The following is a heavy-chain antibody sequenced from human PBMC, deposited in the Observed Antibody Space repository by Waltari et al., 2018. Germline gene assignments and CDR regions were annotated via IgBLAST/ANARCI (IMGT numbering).Heavy chain of an antibody. D-gene: IGHD4-17*01. CDR2: IYYSGST. Sequence: QVQLQQWGAGLLKPSETLSLTCAVYGGSISSSSYYWGWIRQPPGKGLEWIGSIYYSGSTYYNPSLKRRVTISVDTSKNTLYLQMNSLRAEDTAVYYCAKEFDYGDYAYAFDIWGQGTMVTVSS. J-gene: IGHJ3*02. CDR1: GGSISSSSYY. CDR3: AKEFDYGDYAYAFDI. V-gene: IGHV4-39*02.